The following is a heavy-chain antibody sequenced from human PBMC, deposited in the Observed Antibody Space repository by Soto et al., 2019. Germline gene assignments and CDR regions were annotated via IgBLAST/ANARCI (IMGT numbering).Heavy chain of an antibody. Sequence: PGGSLRLSCAASGFTFSSYGMHWVRQAPGKGLEWVAVISYDGSNKYYADSVKGRFTISRDNSKNTLYLQMNSLRAEDTAVYYCAKDDSSSSGYYYGMDVWGQGTTVTVSS. J-gene: IGHJ6*02. CDR1: GFTFSSYG. D-gene: IGHD6-6*01. CDR2: ISYDGSNK. CDR3: AKDDSSSSGYYYGMDV. V-gene: IGHV3-30*18.